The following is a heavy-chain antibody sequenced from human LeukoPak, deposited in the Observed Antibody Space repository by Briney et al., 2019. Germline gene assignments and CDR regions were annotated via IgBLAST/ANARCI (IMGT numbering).Heavy chain of an antibody. CDR2: ISNGNT. V-gene: IGHV3-23*01. CDR1: GFTFSSYA. J-gene: IGHJ5*02. CDR3: VREAGYCASVCLKSNWFDP. Sequence: GGSLRLSCAASGFTFSSYAMSWVREAPARGLEWVAAISNGNTYYADSVRGRFTISRDDSRNMVYLQMNSLRDEDTALYYCVREAGYCASVCLKSNWFDPWGQGTLVTVS. D-gene: IGHD2-21*02.